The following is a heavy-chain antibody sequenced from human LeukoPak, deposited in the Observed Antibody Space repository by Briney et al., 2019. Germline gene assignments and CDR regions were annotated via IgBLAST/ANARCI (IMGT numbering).Heavy chain of an antibody. CDR1: GGSFSGYY. V-gene: IGHV4-34*01. CDR2: INHSGGT. CDR3: ARGGRWFDP. Sequence: SETLSLTCAVYGGSFSGYYWSWIRQPPGKGLEWIGEINHSGGTNYNPSLKSRVTISVDTSKNQFSLKLSSVTAADTAVYYCARGGRWFDPWGQGTLVTVSS. J-gene: IGHJ5*02.